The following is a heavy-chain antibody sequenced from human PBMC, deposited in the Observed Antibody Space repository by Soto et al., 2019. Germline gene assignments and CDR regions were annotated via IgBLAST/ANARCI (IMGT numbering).Heavy chain of an antibody. D-gene: IGHD1-26*01. V-gene: IGHV1-69*13. CDR2: IIPIFGTA. Sequence: SVKVSCKASGGTFSIYAISCVLQSPGQWLEWMGGIIPIFGTANYAQKFQGRVTITADESTSTAYMELSSLRSEDTVVYYCARDSGGATGPPDYWGQGTLVTVSS. J-gene: IGHJ4*02. CDR3: ARDSGGATGPPDY. CDR1: GGTFSIYA.